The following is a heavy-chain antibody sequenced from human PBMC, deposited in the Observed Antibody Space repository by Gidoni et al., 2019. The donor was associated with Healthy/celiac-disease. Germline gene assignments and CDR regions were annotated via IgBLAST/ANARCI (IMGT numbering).Heavy chain of an antibody. CDR2: IWYDGSNK. V-gene: IGHV3-33*01. Sequence: QVQLVESGGGVVQPGRSLRLSCAASGFTFSSYGMHWVRQAPGKGLEWVAVIWYDGSNKYYADSVKGRFTISRDNSKKTLYLQMNSLRAEDTAVYYCARDPGLIVVATKPSSRFDPWGQGTLVTVSS. J-gene: IGHJ5*02. CDR1: GFTFSSYG. CDR3: ARDPGLIVVATKPSSRFDP. D-gene: IGHD3-22*01.